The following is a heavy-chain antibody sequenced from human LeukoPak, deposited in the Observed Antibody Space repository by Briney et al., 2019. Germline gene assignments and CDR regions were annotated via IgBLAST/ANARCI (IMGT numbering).Heavy chain of an antibody. D-gene: IGHD3-10*01. Sequence: GGSLRLSCAASGFTFSSYSMNWVRQAPGKGLEWVSYISSSSSTIYYADSVKGRFTISRDNAKNSLYLQMNSLRAEDTAVYYCARDARLLWFGDESLNSDYWGQGTLVTVSS. CDR2: ISSSSSTI. CDR1: GFTFSSYS. CDR3: ARDARLLWFGDESLNSDY. J-gene: IGHJ4*02. V-gene: IGHV3-48*01.